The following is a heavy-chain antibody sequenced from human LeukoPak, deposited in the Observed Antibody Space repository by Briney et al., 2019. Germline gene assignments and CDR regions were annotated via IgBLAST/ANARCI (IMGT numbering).Heavy chain of an antibody. CDR3: ARARIAVAGYYFDY. D-gene: IGHD6-13*01. Sequence: PGGSLRLSCAASGFTVSSNYMSWVRQAPGKGLEWVSVIYSGGSTYYADSVKGRFTISRDNSKNTLYLQMNSLRAEDTAVYYCARARIAVAGYYFDYWGQGTLVTVSS. CDR2: IYSGGST. CDR1: GFTVSSNY. V-gene: IGHV3-53*01. J-gene: IGHJ4*02.